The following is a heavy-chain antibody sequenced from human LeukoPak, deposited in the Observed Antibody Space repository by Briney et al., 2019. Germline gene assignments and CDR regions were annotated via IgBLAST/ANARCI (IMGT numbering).Heavy chain of an antibody. J-gene: IGHJ3*02. D-gene: IGHD3-22*01. Sequence: ASVKVSCKASGYRFTTDMYTIHWLRQAPGHRLEWMGWINAGNGNTKYSQKFQGRVTITGDTSARTVYMEVSSLVSEDTAVYYCARDLYDSSGHRLAGDAFDIWGQGTMVTVSS. V-gene: IGHV1-3*01. CDR3: ARDLYDSSGHRLAGDAFDI. CDR2: INAGNGNT. CDR1: GYRFTTDMYT.